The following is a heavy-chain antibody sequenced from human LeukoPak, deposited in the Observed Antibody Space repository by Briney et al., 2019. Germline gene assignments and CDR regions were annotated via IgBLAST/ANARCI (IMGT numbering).Heavy chain of an antibody. D-gene: IGHD3-22*01. CDR1: GGSISTYY. J-gene: IGHJ6*03. CDR2: IYYSGST. Sequence: SETLSLTCTVSGGSISTYYCGWIRQPPGKGLGWIGYIYYSGSTNYNPSLKSRVTISGDTSKNQFSLKLSSVTAADTAVYYCARGPRYDSSGYLHYYYYMDVWGKGTTVTVSS. CDR3: ARGPRYDSSGYLHYYYYMDV. V-gene: IGHV4-59*01.